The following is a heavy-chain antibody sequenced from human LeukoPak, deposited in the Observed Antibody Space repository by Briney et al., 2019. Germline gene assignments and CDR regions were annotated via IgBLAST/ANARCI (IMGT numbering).Heavy chain of an antibody. CDR2: IYYSGST. V-gene: IGHV4-59*01. CDR3: ARGDYVWGNYRPATHWFDP. D-gene: IGHD3-16*02. J-gene: IGHJ5*02. CDR1: GGSISSYY. Sequence: PSETLSLTCTVSGGSISSYYWSWIRQPPGKGLEWIGYIYYSGSTNYNPSLKSRVTISVDTSKNQFSLKLSSVSAADTAVYYCARGDYVWGNYRPATHWFDPWGQGTLVTVSS.